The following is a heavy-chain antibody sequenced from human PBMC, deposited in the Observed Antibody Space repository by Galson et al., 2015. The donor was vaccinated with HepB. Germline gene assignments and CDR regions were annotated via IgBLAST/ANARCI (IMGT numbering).Heavy chain of an antibody. CDR2: ISAYNGNT. V-gene: IGHV1-18*01. CDR1: GYTFISYG. J-gene: IGHJ3*02. D-gene: IGHD1-26*01. CDR3: ARGLPYSRSYAAFDI. Sequence: SVKVSCKASGYTFISYGISWVRQAPGQGLEWMGWISAYNGNTSYAQKLQGRVTMTTDTSTSTAYMELRSLRLDDAAIYYCARGLPYSRSYAAFDIWGQGTMVTVSS.